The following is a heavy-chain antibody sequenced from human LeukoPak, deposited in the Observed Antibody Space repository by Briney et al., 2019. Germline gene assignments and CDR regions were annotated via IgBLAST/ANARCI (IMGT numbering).Heavy chain of an antibody. D-gene: IGHD2-21*01. CDR3: ARERQDSILHSGAFDI. J-gene: IGHJ3*02. CDR1: GFTFSTYF. CDR2: IASDGSHT. Sequence: GGSLRLSCAASGFTFSTYFMHWVRQAPGKGLDWVADIASDGSHTFYVESVKGRFTISRDNSKNTLYLQMNSLRAEDTAVYFCARERQDSILHSGAFDIWGQGTMVTVSS. V-gene: IGHV3-30-3*01.